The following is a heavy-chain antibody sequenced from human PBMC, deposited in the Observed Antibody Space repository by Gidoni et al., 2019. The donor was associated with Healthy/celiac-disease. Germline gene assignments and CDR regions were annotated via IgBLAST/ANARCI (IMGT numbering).Heavy chain of an antibody. CDR3: AKDIDYNLYYYYMDV. V-gene: IGHV3-9*01. Sequence: EVQLVESGGGLVQPGRSLRLSCAASGFTFDDYAMHWVRQAPGKGLEWVSGISWNSGSIGYADSVKGRFTISRDNAKNSLYLQMNSLRAEDTALYYCAKDIDYNLYYYYMDVWGKGTTVTVSS. J-gene: IGHJ6*03. CDR1: GFTFDDYA. CDR2: ISWNSGSI. D-gene: IGHD4-4*01.